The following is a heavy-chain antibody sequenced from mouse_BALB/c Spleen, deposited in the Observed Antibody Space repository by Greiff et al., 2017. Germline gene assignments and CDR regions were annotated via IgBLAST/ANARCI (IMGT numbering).Heavy chain of an antibody. CDR3: ARRGDYEAVGFAY. D-gene: IGHD2-4*01. CDR1: GFTFSSYG. V-gene: IGHV5-6*01. J-gene: IGHJ3*01. CDR2: ISSGGSYT. Sequence: EVQLVESGGDLVKPGGSLKLSCAASGFTFSSYGMSWVRQTPDKRLEWVATISSGGSYTYYPDSVKGRFTISRDNAKNTLYLQMSSLKSEDTAMYYCARRGDYEAVGFAYWGQGTLVTVSA.